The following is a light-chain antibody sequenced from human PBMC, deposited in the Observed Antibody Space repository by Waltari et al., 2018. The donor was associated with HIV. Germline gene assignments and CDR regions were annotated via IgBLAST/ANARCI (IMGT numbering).Light chain of an antibody. CDR3: ATWNDSLSGYV. J-gene: IGLJ1*01. CDR1: SSDVGGYNY. V-gene: IGLV1-47*01. CDR2: RNN. Sequence: QSALTQPPSASGSPGQSVTISCTGTSSDVGGYNYVSWYQHLPGTAPKLLIYRNNQRPSGVPDRFSGSKSGTSASLAISGLRSEDEADYYCATWNDSLSGYVFGTGTKVTV.